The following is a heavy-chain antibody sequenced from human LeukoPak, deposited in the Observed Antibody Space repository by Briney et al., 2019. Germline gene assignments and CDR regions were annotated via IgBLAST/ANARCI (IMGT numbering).Heavy chain of an antibody. CDR1: GYTLTGLS. J-gene: IGHJ4*02. V-gene: IGHV1-24*01. CDR2: FDPEDGET. CDR3: ATNMITFGGVIALNDY. D-gene: IGHD3-16*02. Sequence: ASVKVSCKVSGYTLTGLSMHWVRQAPGKGLEWMGGFDPEDGETIYAQKFQGRVTMTEDTSTDTAYMELSSLRSEDTAVYYCATNMITFGGVIALNDYWGQGTLVTVSS.